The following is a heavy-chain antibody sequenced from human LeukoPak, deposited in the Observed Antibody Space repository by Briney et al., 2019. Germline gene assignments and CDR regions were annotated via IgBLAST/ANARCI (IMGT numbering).Heavy chain of an antibody. CDR1: GGSISSSSYY. CDR3: ARDNWDYGNWFDP. J-gene: IGHJ5*02. CDR2: IYYSGST. D-gene: IGHD1-7*01. Sequence: PSETLSLTCTVSGGSISSSSYYWGWIRQPPGKGLEWIGSIYYSGSTYYNPSLKSRVTISVDTSKNQFSLKLSSVTAADTAVYYCARDNWDYGNWFDPWGQGTLVTVSS. V-gene: IGHV4-39*07.